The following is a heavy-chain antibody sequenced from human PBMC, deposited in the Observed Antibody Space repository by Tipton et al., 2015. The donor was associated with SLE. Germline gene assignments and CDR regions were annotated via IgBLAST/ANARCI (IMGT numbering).Heavy chain of an antibody. D-gene: IGHD3-22*01. CDR1: GFTFSSYS. Sequence: SLRLSCAASGFTFSSYSMNWVRQAPGKGLEWVSSIGSSNSYIYSADSLKGRFTIPRDNAKSTLYLQMNSLRAEDTAVYYCGTTSSDYGMDVWGQGTTVSASS. J-gene: IGHJ6*02. V-gene: IGHV3-21*01. CDR2: IGSSNSYI. CDR3: GTTSSDYGMDV.